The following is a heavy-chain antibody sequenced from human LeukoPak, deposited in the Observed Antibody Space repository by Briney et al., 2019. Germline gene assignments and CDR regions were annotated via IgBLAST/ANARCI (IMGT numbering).Heavy chain of an antibody. Sequence: GASVKVSCKASGGTSSSYAISWVRQAPGQGLEWMGRIIPILGIANYAQKFQGRVTITADKSMSTAYMELSSLRSEDTAVYYCASPLYSNYGVYYYGMDVWGQGTTVTVSS. CDR1: GGTSSSYA. CDR3: ASPLYSNYGVYYYGMDV. D-gene: IGHD4-11*01. CDR2: IIPILGIA. V-gene: IGHV1-69*04. J-gene: IGHJ6*02.